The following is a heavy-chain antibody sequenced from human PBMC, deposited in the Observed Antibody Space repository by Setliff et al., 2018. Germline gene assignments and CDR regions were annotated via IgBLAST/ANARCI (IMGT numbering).Heavy chain of an antibody. CDR3: ARHKSNGSGSYPSLYMDV. D-gene: IGHD3-10*01. V-gene: IGHV4-39*01. CDR2: IYYSGST. Sequence: SETLSLTCNVSGGSISSGNYYWGLIRQPPGKGLEWVATIYYSGSTYSNPSLKSRLIISVDAPDNQFSVKLSSVTAADTAVYYCARHKSNGSGSYPSLYMDVWGKGIMVTVSS. J-gene: IGHJ6*03. CDR1: GGSISSGNYY.